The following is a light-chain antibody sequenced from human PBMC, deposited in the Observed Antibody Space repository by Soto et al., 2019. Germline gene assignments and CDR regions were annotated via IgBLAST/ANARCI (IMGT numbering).Light chain of an antibody. V-gene: IGKV3-11*01. CDR1: QDLAIF. J-gene: IGKJ2*01. CDR2: DAA. Sequence: EIVLIQSPATLSLSPGDRATLSCRATQDLAIFLAGYQQKPGQPPRLLLHDAANRAAGIPARFCGSGSGTDFTLTVSGLEPEDFAMYYCQHCRNSFYTFGQGTRLEI. CDR3: QHCRNSFYT.